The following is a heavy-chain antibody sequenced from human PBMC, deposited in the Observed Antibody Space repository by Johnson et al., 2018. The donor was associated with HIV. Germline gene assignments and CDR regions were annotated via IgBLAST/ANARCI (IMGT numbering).Heavy chain of an antibody. CDR2: IRYDGSNK. CDR3: AKDSAFSYYYSDAFDI. V-gene: IGHV3-30*02. J-gene: IGHJ3*02. Sequence: QVQLVESGGGVVQPGGSLRLSCAASEFTFSTYGMHWVRQAPGKGLEWVAFIRYDGSNKYYADSVKGRFTISRDNSKNTRYLQMNSLRAEDTAVYYCAKDSAFSYYYSDAFDIWGQGTMVTVSS. CDR1: EFTFSTYG. D-gene: IGHD3-10*01.